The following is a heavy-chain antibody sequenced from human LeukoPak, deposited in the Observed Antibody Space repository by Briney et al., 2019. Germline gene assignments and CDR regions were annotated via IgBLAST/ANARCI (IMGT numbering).Heavy chain of an antibody. CDR3: ARGGEVTTVTSWFDL. J-gene: IGHJ5*02. CDR2: IYHSGST. CDR1: GYSISSGYY. Sequence: SETLSLTCAVSGYSISSGYYWGWIRQPPGKGLEWIGSIYHSGSTYYNPSLKSRVTISVDTSKNQFSLKLSSVTAADTAVYYWARGGEVTTVTSWFDLWGQGTLVTVSS. D-gene: IGHD4-17*01. V-gene: IGHV4-38-2*01.